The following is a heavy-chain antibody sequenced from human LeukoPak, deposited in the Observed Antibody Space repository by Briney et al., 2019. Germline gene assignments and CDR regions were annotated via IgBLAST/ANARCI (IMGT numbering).Heavy chain of an antibody. CDR3: ARQVVAASPFDY. CDR1: GFTFSSYE. V-gene: IGHV3-48*03. Sequence: GGSLRLSCAASGFTFSSYEMSWVRQAPGRGLEWVSAISGSGGSTYYADSVKGRFTISRDNAKNSLYLQMNSLRAEDTALYYRARQVVAASPFDYWGQGTLVTVSS. CDR2: ISGSGGST. J-gene: IGHJ4*02. D-gene: IGHD2-15*01.